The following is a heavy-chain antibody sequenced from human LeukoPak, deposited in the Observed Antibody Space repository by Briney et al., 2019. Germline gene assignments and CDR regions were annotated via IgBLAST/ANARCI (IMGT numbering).Heavy chain of an antibody. CDR2: ITSSSSYI. CDR3: ARSSWFGRSLDYYGMDV. J-gene: IGHJ6*02. Sequence: GGSLRLSCAASGFTFSHYSMNWVRQAPGKGLEWVSSITSSSSYIKYADSVKGRFSISRDNAKNSLYLQMNSLRAEDTAVYYCARSSWFGRSLDYYGMDVWGQGTTVTVSS. D-gene: IGHD3-10*01. V-gene: IGHV3-21*04. CDR1: GFTFSHYS.